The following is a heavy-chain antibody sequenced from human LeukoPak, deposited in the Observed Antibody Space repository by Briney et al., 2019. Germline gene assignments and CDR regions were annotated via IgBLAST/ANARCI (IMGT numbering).Heavy chain of an antibody. CDR2: IYYSGST. CDR1: GGSISSYY. D-gene: IGHD1-26*01. Sequence: KPSETLSLTCTVSGGSISSYYWSWIRQPPGKGLEWIGYIYYSGSTNYNPSLKSRVTISVDTSKNQFSLKLSSVTAADTAVYYCARGGSGRDEFDIWGQGTKVTVSS. CDR3: ARGGSGRDEFDI. V-gene: IGHV4-59*01. J-gene: IGHJ3*02.